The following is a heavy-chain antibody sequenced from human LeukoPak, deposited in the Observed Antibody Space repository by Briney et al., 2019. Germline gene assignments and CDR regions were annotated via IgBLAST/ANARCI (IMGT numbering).Heavy chain of an antibody. CDR1: GYTFTSYY. Sequence: ASVKVSCKASGYTFTSYYMHWVRQAPGQGPEWMGIINPSGGSTSHAQKFQGRVTMTRDTSTSTVYMELSSLRSEDTAVYYCARAYYDSSGYYPLSDHWGQGTLVTVSS. CDR2: INPSGGST. D-gene: IGHD3-22*01. V-gene: IGHV1-46*01. CDR3: ARAYYDSSGYYPLSDH. J-gene: IGHJ5*02.